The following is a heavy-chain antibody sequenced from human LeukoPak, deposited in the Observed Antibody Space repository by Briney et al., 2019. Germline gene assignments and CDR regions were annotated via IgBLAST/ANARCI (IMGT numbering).Heavy chain of an antibody. CDR1: GGTFSSYA. D-gene: IGHD3-10*01. V-gene: IGHV1-69*05. Sequence: GASVKVSCKASGGTFSSYAISWVRQAPGQGLEWMGGIIPIFGTANYAQKFQGRVTITTDESTSTAYMELSSLRSEDTAVYHCARVDYYGSGILNWFDPWGQGTLVTVPS. J-gene: IGHJ5*02. CDR3: ARVDYYGSGILNWFDP. CDR2: IIPIFGTA.